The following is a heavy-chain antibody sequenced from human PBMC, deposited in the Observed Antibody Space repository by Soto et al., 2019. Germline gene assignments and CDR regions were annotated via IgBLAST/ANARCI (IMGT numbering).Heavy chain of an antibody. CDR2: ISIDGRNK. J-gene: IGHJ4*02. D-gene: IGHD6-19*01. CDR1: GFTFSGYG. CDR3: AKDRFSEHNSGWPQDH. Sequence: GGSLRLSCAASGFTFSGYGMHWVRQAPGKGLEWVAAISIDGRNKYYEDSEKGRFTISRDNSKGTLDLQMNSLRVKYTAIYYWAKDRFSEHNSGWPQDHWGQGTLVTVSS. V-gene: IGHV3-30*18.